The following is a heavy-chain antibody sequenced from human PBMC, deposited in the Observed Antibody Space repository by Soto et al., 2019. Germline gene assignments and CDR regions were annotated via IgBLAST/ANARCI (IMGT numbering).Heavy chain of an antibody. J-gene: IGHJ6*02. D-gene: IGHD6-13*01. V-gene: IGHV5-51*01. Sequence: GESLKISCKGSGYSLTSYWIGWVRQMPGKGLEWMGIIYPGDSDTRYSPSFQGQVTISADKSISTAYLQWSSLKASDTAMYYCARRGIAAAGNYYYYGMEVWGQGTTVTVSS. CDR1: GYSLTSYW. CDR2: IYPGDSDT. CDR3: ARRGIAAAGNYYYYGMEV.